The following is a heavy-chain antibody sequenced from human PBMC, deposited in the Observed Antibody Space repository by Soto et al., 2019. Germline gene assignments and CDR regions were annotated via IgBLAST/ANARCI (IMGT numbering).Heavy chain of an antibody. J-gene: IGHJ6*03. CDR2: ISAYNGNT. CDR1: GYTFTSYG. V-gene: IGHV1-18*01. CDR3: ARAPYCSSTSCYPYLHRYMDV. Sequence: ASVKVSCKASGYTFTSYGISWVRQAPGQGLEWMGWISAYNGNTNYAQKLQGRVTMTTDTSTSTAYMELRSLRSDDTAVYYCARAPYCSSTSCYPYLHRYMDVWGKGTTVTVSS. D-gene: IGHD2-2*01.